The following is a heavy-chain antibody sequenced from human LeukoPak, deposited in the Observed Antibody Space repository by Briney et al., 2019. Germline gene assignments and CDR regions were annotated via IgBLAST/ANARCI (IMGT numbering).Heavy chain of an antibody. CDR2: IKSKTDGGTT. CDR3: TSMGITMIVVVSDY. Sequence: PGGSLRLSCAASGFTFSNAWMSWVRQAPGKGLEWVGRIKSKTDGGTTDYAEPVKGRFTISRDDSKNTLYLQMNSLKTEDTAVYYCTSMGITMIVVVSDYWGQGTLVTVSS. J-gene: IGHJ4*02. V-gene: IGHV3-15*01. CDR1: GFTFSNAW. D-gene: IGHD3-22*01.